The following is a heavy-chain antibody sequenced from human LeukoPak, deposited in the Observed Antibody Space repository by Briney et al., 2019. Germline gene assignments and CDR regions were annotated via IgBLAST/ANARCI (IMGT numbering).Heavy chain of an antibody. CDR3: ARDRCIVGATGAEEFDY. D-gene: IGHD1-26*01. Sequence: GASVKVSCKASGYTFTSCGISWVRQAPGQGLEWMGWISAYNGNTNYAQKLQGRVTMTTDTSTSTAYMELRSLRSDDTAVYYCARDRCIVGATGAEEFDYWGQGTLVTVSS. J-gene: IGHJ4*02. CDR1: GYTFTSCG. CDR2: ISAYNGNT. V-gene: IGHV1-18*01.